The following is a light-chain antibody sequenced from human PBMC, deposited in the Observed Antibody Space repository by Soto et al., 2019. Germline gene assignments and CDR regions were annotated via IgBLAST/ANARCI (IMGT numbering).Light chain of an antibody. CDR2: DVS. Sequence: QSVLTQPASVSGSPGQSITISCTGTGSDVGAYNYVSWYQQHPGKATKLIIYDVSNRPSGISNRFSGSKSANTASLTISGLQTEDEADYFCTSYTTSSTLYVFGTGTKVTVL. CDR1: GSDVGAYNY. CDR3: TSYTTSSTLYV. J-gene: IGLJ1*01. V-gene: IGLV2-14*01.